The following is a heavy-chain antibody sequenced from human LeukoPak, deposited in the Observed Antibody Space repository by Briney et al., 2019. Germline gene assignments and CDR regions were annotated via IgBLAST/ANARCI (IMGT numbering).Heavy chain of an antibody. CDR3: ARDALEYSNSPDALDI. Sequence: GGSLRLSCAASGFTFSAYEMNWVRQAPGKGLEWVSYIGSSGSTVYYADSVKGRFTISRDNAKNSLYMQMESLRDEDTAIYYCARDALEYSNSPDALDIWGQGTMVTVSS. D-gene: IGHD4-23*01. J-gene: IGHJ3*02. CDR2: IGSSGSTV. CDR1: GFTFSAYE. V-gene: IGHV3-48*03.